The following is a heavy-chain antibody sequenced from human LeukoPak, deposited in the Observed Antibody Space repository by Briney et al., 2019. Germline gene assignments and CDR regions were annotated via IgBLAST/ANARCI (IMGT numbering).Heavy chain of an antibody. CDR2: IYPGYSDT. V-gene: IGHV5-51*01. Sequence: GESLKISWKGSGYSFTSYWIGWVRQMPGKGLEWMGIIYPGYSDTRYSPSLQGPVTISPDKSISTAYLQWSSLKASDTAMYYCARRHYDFWSVDYWGQGTLVTVSS. CDR1: GYSFTSYW. CDR3: ARRHYDFWSVDY. J-gene: IGHJ4*02. D-gene: IGHD3-3*01.